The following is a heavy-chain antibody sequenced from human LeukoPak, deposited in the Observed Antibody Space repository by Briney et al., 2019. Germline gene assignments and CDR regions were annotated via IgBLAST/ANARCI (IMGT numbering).Heavy chain of an antibody. Sequence: GGSLRLSWAASGFTFSSYGMRWVRRAPGKGLEWVAVIWYDGSNKYYADSVKGRFTISRDNSKNTLYLQMNSLRAEDTAVYYCARSRLHARWYFDYWGQGTLVTVSS. J-gene: IGHJ4*02. CDR2: IWYDGSNK. V-gene: IGHV3-33*01. CDR3: ARSRLHARWYFDY. D-gene: IGHD4-11*01. CDR1: GFTFSSYG.